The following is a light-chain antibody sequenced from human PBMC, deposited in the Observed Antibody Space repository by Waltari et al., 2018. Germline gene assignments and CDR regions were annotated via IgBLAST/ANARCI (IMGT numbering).Light chain of an antibody. Sequence: SYALTQPPSVSVAPGTTARITCGGDYLGSYRVHWYQQKPGQAPVLVIFYDSDRPSGIPERFSGSNSGNTATLTISSVEAGDEAKYYCHVWHPDMDPGVFGPGTEVSV. J-gene: IGLJ1*01. CDR3: HVWHPDMDPGV. CDR1: YLGSYR. CDR2: YDS. V-gene: IGLV3-21*04.